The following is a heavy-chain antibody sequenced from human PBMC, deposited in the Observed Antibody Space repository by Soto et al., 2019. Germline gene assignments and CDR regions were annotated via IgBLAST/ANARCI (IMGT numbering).Heavy chain of an antibody. J-gene: IGHJ4*02. D-gene: IGHD1-26*01. Sequence: EVQLVESGGGLVQPGGSLRLSCAASGFTVSSNYMSWVRQAPGKGLEWVSVIYSGGSTYYADSVKGRFTISRDNSKNAVYLQMNSLRAEDTAVYYCAREGGGRRYDYWGQGPMVTVSS. CDR2: IYSGGST. CDR1: GFTVSSNY. CDR3: AREGGGRRYDY. V-gene: IGHV3-66*01.